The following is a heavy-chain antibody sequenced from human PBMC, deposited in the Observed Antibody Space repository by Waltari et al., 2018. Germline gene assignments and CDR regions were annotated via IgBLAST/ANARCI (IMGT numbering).Heavy chain of an antibody. CDR3: ASCTGGNCYYYGFDV. V-gene: IGHV3-30*03. CDR2: ISSDGSRK. J-gene: IGHJ6*02. Sequence: QVQLVESGGGVVQPGGSLRLSCAASGFTFSSSGMPWVRQTTGRGLEWGAVISSDGSRKSYADSVKGRFSISRDKSKNSLSLEMNSLRPEDTAVYYCASCTGGNCYYYGFDVWGQGTTVTVSS. D-gene: IGHD2-8*02. CDR1: GFTFSSSG.